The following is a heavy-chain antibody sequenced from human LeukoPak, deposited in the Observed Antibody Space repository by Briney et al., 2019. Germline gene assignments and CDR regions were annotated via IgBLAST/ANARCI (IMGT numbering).Heavy chain of an antibody. CDR3: ASGNSGSYPIFHY. J-gene: IGHJ4*02. V-gene: IGHV1-2*02. CDR1: EYTFTSYY. D-gene: IGHD1-26*01. CDR2: INPNSGGT. Sequence: ASVKVSCKASEYTFTSYYMHWVRQAPGQGLEWMGWINPNSGGTNYAQKFEGRVTMTRDTSITTAYMELSRLRSDDTAVYYCASGNSGSYPIFHYWGQGTLVTVSS.